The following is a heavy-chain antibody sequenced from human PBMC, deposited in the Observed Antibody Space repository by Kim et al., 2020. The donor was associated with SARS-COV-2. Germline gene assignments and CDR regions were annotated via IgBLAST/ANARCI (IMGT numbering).Heavy chain of an antibody. CDR3: ARDQAAAGL. Sequence: GGSLRLSCAASGLNFHYYWMSWVRQAPGKGLEWVANINEDGTMINYVGSVEGRFTISRDNTKNSLYLHMSSLGSEDTATYYCARDQAAAGLWGQGTLVTV. CDR2: INEDGTMI. V-gene: IGHV3-7*01. J-gene: IGHJ4*02. D-gene: IGHD6-25*01. CDR1: GLNFHYYW.